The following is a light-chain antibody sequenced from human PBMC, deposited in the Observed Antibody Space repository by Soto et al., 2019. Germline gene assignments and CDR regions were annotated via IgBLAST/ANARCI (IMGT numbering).Light chain of an antibody. CDR3: QQYGTSPIS. Sequence: EDVFPRSPATLSLCLGEDGTRSGRSSQSVTSRYLAWYQQKPGQAPRLLFYGASYGATGNPERFSGSGSGTDFALPIRSLEPEAFAVYSCQQYGTSPISFGQGTRLRL. CDR2: GAS. V-gene: IGKV3-20*01. J-gene: IGKJ5*01. CDR1: QSVTSRY.